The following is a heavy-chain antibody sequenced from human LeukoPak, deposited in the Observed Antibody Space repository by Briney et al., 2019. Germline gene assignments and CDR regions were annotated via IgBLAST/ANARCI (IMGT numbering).Heavy chain of an antibody. Sequence: ASVKVSCKASGYTFTGYYIHWMRQAPGQGLEWMGWMNPNRGDTSYAQKFQGRVTMTRDTSISTAYMELSRLRSDDTAVYYCARAAAGHDYWGQGTLVTVSS. J-gene: IGHJ4*02. D-gene: IGHD6-13*01. V-gene: IGHV1-2*02. CDR1: GYTFTGYY. CDR3: ARAAAGHDY. CDR2: MNPNRGDT.